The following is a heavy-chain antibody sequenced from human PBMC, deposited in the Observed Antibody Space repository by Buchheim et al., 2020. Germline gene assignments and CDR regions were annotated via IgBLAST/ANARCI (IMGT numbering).Heavy chain of an antibody. D-gene: IGHD2-2*01. CDR3: ARGRSTSCYFNCYYYYMDV. Sequence: EVQLVESGGGLVQPGGSLRLSCAASGFTFSSYEMNWVRQAPGKGLEWVSSISSSSSYIYYADSVKGRFTISRDNAKNSLYLQMNSLRAEDTAVYYCARGRSTSCYFNCYYYYMDVWGKGTT. CDR1: GFTFSSYE. CDR2: ISSSSSYI. V-gene: IGHV3-48*03. J-gene: IGHJ6*03.